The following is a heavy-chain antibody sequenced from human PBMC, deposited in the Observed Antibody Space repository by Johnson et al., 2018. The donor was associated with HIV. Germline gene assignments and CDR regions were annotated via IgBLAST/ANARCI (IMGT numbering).Heavy chain of an antibody. CDR1: GFIFSSYP. J-gene: IGHJ3*02. D-gene: IGHD3-10*01. V-gene: IGHV3-NL1*01. CDR3: ARVGGSWMLDAFDI. Sequence: VQLVESGGGVVQPGMSLRLSCAASGFIFSSYPMHWVRQAPGKGLEWVAVIYSGGSTYYADSVKDRFTISRDNAKNTLYLQMNSLRAEDTAVYFCARVGGSWMLDAFDIWGQGTVVTVSS. CDR2: IYSGGST.